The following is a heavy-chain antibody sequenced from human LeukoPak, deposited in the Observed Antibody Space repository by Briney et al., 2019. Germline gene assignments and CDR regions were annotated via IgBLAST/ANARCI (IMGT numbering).Heavy chain of an antibody. D-gene: IGHD3-16*01. CDR3: ASTGYDYVPDAFDI. V-gene: IGHV4-30-4*01. CDR1: GGSISSGDYY. J-gene: IGHJ3*02. CDR2: IYYSGCT. Sequence: SLTLSLTCTVSGGSISSGDYYWRWLRQPPGKSLEWIGYIYYSGCTYYNPSLKSRVTISVDAYKNQFSLKLSSVTAADTAVYYCASTGYDYVPDAFDIWGQGTMVTVSS.